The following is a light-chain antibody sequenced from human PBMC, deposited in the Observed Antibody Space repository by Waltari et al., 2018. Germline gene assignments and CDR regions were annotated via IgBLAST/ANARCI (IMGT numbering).Light chain of an antibody. CDR1: SSDVGGHNY. CDR3: CSFAGSYTWV. Sequence: QSALTQPRSMSGSPGQAVTISCSGTSSDVGGHNYVTWYQQHPGKAPKIVIYDVNNRPSGVPDRFSGSKSGNTASLTISGLQSEDEADYYCCSFAGSYTWVFGGGTRLTVL. CDR2: DVN. J-gene: IGLJ3*02. V-gene: IGLV2-11*01.